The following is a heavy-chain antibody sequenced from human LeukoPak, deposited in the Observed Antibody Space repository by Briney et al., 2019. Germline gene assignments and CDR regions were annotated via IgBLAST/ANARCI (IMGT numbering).Heavy chain of an antibody. V-gene: IGHV3-23*01. Sequence: TGGSLRLSCAASGFTFRSCVMNWVRQTPGKGLEWVSGVSATGGRTYYADSVKGRFTVSRDNSRNTLYLQMNSLRAEDTALYYCAKDRISVAGPDAFDMWGQGTMVTVSS. D-gene: IGHD6-19*01. J-gene: IGHJ3*02. CDR2: VSATGGRT. CDR1: GFTFRSCV. CDR3: AKDRISVAGPDAFDM.